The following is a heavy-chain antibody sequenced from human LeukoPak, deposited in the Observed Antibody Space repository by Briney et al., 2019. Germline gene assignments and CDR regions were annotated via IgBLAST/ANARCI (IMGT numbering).Heavy chain of an antibody. J-gene: IGHJ5*02. CDR1: GGSISSGDYY. Sequence: SQTLSLTCTVSGGSISSGDYYWSWIRQPPGKGLEWIGEINHSGSTNYNPSLKSRVTISVDTSKNQFSLKLSSVTAADTAVYYCARGWFGYYNWFDPWGQGTLVTVSS. V-gene: IGHV4-30-4*08. CDR3: ARGWFGYYNWFDP. CDR2: INHSGST. D-gene: IGHD3-10*01.